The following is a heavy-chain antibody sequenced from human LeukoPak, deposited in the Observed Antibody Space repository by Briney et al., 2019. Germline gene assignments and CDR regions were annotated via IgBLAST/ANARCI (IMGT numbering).Heavy chain of an antibody. J-gene: IGHJ4*02. V-gene: IGHV3-23*01. Sequence: PGGSLRLSCSASGFTFSSYAMHWVRQAPGKGLEWVLAISGSGGSTYYADSVKGRFTISRDNSKDTLYLQMNSLRAEDTAVYYCAQTGSTLGYFDYWGQGTLVTVSS. CDR2: ISGSGGST. CDR3: AQTGSTLGYFDY. CDR1: GFTFSSYA. D-gene: IGHD6-13*01.